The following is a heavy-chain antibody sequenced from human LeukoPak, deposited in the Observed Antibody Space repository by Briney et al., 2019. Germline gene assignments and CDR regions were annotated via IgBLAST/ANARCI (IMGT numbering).Heavy chain of an antibody. J-gene: IGHJ3*01. CDR1: GRLFTSYG. V-gene: IGHV1-18*01. Sequence: GASVTVSYKPSGRLFTSYGIAWVRQAPGDGLEWVGWISKFDGDTKVVQNLQGRVTLTTDSSTSTASMLLTNLEFDDTAVYYCVRARGCSNCVLTDGFDSWGQGTKVTVSS. CDR2: ISKFDGDT. CDR3: VRARGCSNCVLTDGFDS. D-gene: IGHD6-13*01.